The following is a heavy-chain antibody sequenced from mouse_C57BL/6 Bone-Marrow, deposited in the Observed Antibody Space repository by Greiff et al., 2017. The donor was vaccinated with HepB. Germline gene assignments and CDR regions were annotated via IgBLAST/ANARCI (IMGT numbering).Heavy chain of an antibody. V-gene: IGHV1-63*01. Sequence: VQLQQSGAELVRPGTSVKMSCKASGYTFTNYWIGWAKQRPGHGLEWIGDIYPGGGYTNYNQKFKGKATLTVDTSSSTAYMQLSSLTSEDSAVYYCARLGLLRFYFDYWGQGTTLTVSS. CDR3: ARLGLLRFYFDY. J-gene: IGHJ2*01. CDR2: IYPGGGYT. D-gene: IGHD1-1*01. CDR1: GYTFTNYW.